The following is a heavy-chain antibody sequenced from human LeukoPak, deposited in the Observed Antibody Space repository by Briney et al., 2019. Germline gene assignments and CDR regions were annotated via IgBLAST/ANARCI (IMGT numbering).Heavy chain of an antibody. V-gene: IGHV3-23*01. CDR1: GFTFSSYA. CDR3: ATRPHYDFWSGYSVLGHYFDY. J-gene: IGHJ4*02. D-gene: IGHD3-3*01. CDR2: ISGSGGST. Sequence: GGSLRLSCAASGFTFSSYAMSWVRQAPGKGLEWVSAISGSGGSTYYADSVKGRFTISRDNSKNTLYLQMDSLRAEDTAVYYCATRPHYDFWSGYSVLGHYFDYWGQGTLVTVSS.